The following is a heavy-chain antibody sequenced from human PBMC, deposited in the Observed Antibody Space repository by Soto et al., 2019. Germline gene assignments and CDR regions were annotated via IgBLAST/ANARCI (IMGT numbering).Heavy chain of an antibody. CDR3: ARDCRGVRSYPRMDA. V-gene: IGHV3-21*01. D-gene: IGHD3-10*01. CDR2: ISTGGYI. J-gene: IGHJ6*01. Sequence: EKRLEWLSSISTGGYILSTESVRGRFTISRDNAKNSVYLQINSLRAEDTAGYFCARDCRGVRSYPRMDAWGQW.